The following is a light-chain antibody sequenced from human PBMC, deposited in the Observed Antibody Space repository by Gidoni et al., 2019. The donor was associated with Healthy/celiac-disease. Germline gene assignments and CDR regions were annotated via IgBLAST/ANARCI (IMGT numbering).Light chain of an antibody. V-gene: IGKV3-20*01. CDR1: QSISSSY. J-gene: IGKJ1*01. CDR3: QQYGSPPRT. CDR2: GAS. Sequence: NVSSSAGERATLSCRASQSISSSYLAWYQQKPGQATRLLIYGASSRATGIPDCFSGSGSGTVCTLTISRLEPEDLAGYYCQQYGSPPRTFGQGTKVEIK.